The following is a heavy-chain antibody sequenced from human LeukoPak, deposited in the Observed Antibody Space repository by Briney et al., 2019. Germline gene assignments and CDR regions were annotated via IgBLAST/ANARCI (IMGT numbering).Heavy chain of an antibody. CDR3: ARPLVVAGTGAFDI. J-gene: IGHJ3*02. V-gene: IGHV3-23*01. CDR1: GFIFSDYA. CDR2: ISGGTYST. Sequence: PGGSLRLSCSASGFIFSDYAMNWVRQAPGKGLEWVSGISGGTYSTYYADSVKGRFTISRDNSKNILYLQMNSLRAEDTAVYYCARPLVVAGTGAFDIWGQGTMVTVS. D-gene: IGHD6-13*01.